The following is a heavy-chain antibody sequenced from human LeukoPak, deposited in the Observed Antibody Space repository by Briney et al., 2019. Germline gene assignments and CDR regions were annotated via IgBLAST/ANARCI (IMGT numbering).Heavy chain of an antibody. CDR3: AREGVGYYGSSGPGDAFDI. Sequence: PSQTLSLTCTVSGGSISSGNYFWSWIRQPPGKGLEWIGYIYYSGNTYYNPSLKSRVTISLDTSKSQFSLKLGSVTAADTAVYYCAREGVGYYGSSGPGDAFDIWGQGTMVTVSS. D-gene: IGHD3-22*01. CDR2: IYYSGNT. V-gene: IGHV4-30-4*01. CDR1: GGSISSGNYF. J-gene: IGHJ3*02.